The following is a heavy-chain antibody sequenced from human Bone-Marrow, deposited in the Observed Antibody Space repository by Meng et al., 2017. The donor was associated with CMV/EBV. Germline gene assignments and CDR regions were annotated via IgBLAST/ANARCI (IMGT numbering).Heavy chain of an antibody. D-gene: IGHD3-10*01. CDR3: ASANMVPTYYYYYGMDV. J-gene: IGHJ6*02. CDR2: IYSGGST. Sequence: GESLKISCAASGFTVSSNYMSWVRQAPGKGLEWVSVIYSGGSTYYADSVKGRFTISRDNAKNSLYLQMNSLRAEDTAVYYCASANMVPTYYYYYGMDVWGQGTTVTVSS. V-gene: IGHV3-53*01. CDR1: GFTVSSNY.